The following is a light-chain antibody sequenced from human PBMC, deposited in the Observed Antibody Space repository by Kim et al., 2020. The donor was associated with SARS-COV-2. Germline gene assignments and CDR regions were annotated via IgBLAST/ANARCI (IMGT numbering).Light chain of an antibody. CDR2: VGTGGVVG. J-gene: IGLJ3*02. CDR1: SGYSNYK. CDR3: GADHGRGGELVWV. Sequence: QPVLTQPPSASASLGASVTLTCTLSSGYSNYKVDWYQQRPGKGPRFVMRVGTGGVVGSKGDGIPDRFSVFGSGLNRYLTIKNIQEEDESDYHCGADHGRGGELVWVFGGGTKLTVL. V-gene: IGLV9-49*01.